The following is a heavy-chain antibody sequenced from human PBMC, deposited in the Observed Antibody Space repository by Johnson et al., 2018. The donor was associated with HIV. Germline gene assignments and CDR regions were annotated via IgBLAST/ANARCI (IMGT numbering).Heavy chain of an antibody. Sequence: QVQLVVSGGGVVQPGGSLRLSCAASGFTFSSYGMHWVRQAPGKGLEWVALIRYDGSNKYYADSVKGRFTISRDNSKNTLYLQMNSLRAEDTAVYYCAKVDTAMVNAFDIWGQGTMVTVSS. CDR3: AKVDTAMVNAFDI. J-gene: IGHJ3*02. CDR2: IRYDGSNK. V-gene: IGHV3-30*02. CDR1: GFTFSSYG. D-gene: IGHD5-18*01.